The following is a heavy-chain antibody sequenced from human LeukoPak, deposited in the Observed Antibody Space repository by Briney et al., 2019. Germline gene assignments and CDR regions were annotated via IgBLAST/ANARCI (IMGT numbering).Heavy chain of an antibody. CDR1: GGSISGTSYY. CDR2: IYYSGST. D-gene: IGHD3-3*01. CDR3: ARGPVFGVVSFLGYYMDV. Sequence: SETLSLTCTVSGGSISGTSYYWGWIRQPPGKGLEWIGYIYYSGSTNYNPSLKSRVTISVDTSKNQFSLKLSSVTAADTAVYYCARGPVFGVVSFLGYYMDVWGKGTTVTVSS. V-gene: IGHV4-61*05. J-gene: IGHJ6*03.